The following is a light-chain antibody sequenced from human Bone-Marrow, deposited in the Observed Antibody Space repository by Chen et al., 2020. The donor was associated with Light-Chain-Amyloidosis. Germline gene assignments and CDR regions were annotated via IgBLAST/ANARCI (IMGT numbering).Light chain of an antibody. CDR3: QSADSSGTYEVI. V-gene: IGLV3-25*03. CDR2: RDT. J-gene: IGLJ2*01. CDR1: DLPTKY. Sequence: SYELTQPPSVSVSPRQTARITCSGDDLPTKYAYWYQQKPGQAPVLVIHRDTVRPSGISERFSGSSSGTTATLTISGVQAEDEADYHCQSADSSGTYEVIIGGGTKLTVL.